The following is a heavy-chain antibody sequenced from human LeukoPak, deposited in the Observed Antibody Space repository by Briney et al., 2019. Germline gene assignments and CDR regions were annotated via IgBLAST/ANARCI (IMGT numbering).Heavy chain of an antibody. V-gene: IGHV1-46*01. CDR2: INPSGGST. D-gene: IGHD6-13*01. CDR1: GYTFTSYY. CDR3: ARQGYSSSWSRGWFDP. Sequence: ASVKVSCKASGYTFTSYYMHWVRQAPGQGLEWMGIINPSGGSTSYAQKFQGRVTMTRGTSTSTVYMELSSLRSEDTAVYYCARQGYSSSWSRGWFDPWGQGTLVTVSS. J-gene: IGHJ5*02.